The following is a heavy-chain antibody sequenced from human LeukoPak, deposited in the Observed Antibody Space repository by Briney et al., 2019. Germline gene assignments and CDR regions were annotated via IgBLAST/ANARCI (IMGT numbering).Heavy chain of an antibody. J-gene: IGHJ5*02. V-gene: IGHV3-48*03. Sequence: PGGSLRLSCAASGFTFSSYEMNWVRQAPGKGLEWVSFFSSSGSAIHYADSVRGRFTISRDNAENSLYLQMNSLRVEDTAVYYCARMGWAYSTYARDWFDPWGQGTLVTVSS. CDR3: ARMGWAYSTYARDWFDP. CDR2: FSSSGSAI. D-gene: IGHD4-11*01. CDR1: GFTFSSYE.